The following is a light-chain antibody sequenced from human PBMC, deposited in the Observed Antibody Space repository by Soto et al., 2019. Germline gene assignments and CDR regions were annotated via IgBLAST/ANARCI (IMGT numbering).Light chain of an antibody. CDR3: QQRSNWPKT. CDR2: DAS. V-gene: IGKV3-11*01. J-gene: IGKJ1*01. Sequence: GFTQSPATLSLSPGERATLSCRASQSVRTYLAWYQVKPGQAPRLLIYDASRRASGVPARFSGSGSGTDFTLTISSLEPEDFAVYYCQQRSNWPKTFGQGTKVDIK. CDR1: QSVRTY.